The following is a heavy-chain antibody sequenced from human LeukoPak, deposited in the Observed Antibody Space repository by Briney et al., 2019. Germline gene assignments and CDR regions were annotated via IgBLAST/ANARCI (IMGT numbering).Heavy chain of an antibody. CDR3: AKDDYDILTGSFQH. V-gene: IGHV3-23*01. CDR1: GFTLSSYA. J-gene: IGHJ1*01. CDR2: ISGSGGSI. D-gene: IGHD3-9*01. Sequence: GGSLRLSCAASGFTLSSYAMSWVRQAPGKGLEWVSAISGSGGSIYYADSVKGRFTISRDNSKNTLYLQMNSLRAEDTAVYYCAKDDYDILTGSFQHWGQGTLVTVSS.